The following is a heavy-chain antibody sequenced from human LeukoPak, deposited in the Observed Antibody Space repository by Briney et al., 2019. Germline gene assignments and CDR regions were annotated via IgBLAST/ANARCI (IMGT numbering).Heavy chain of an antibody. V-gene: IGHV4-34*01. CDR2: INDSGTI. CDR3: AGRWNYGRNYYIDV. CDR1: GGSFSNYY. Sequence: PSETLSLTCAVYGGSFSNYYWSWIRQSPGKGLEWIGEINDSGTINYNPSLMSRVTVSVDKSKNQFPLKLSSAAAADTAVYYCAGRWNYGRNYYIDVWGKGATVSVSS. D-gene: IGHD1-7*01. J-gene: IGHJ6*03.